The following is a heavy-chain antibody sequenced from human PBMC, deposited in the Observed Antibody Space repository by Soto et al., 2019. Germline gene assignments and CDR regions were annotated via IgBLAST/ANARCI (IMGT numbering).Heavy chain of an antibody. CDR1: GASITSGGYY. J-gene: IGHJ1*01. CDR2: IYYSGST. Sequence: QVQLQESGPGLVKPSQTLSLTCTVSGASITSGGYYWSWIRQHPGKGLEWIGYIYYSGSTYYNPSPXSXFTISVDTSKNQFSLKLSSVTAADTAVYYCTRSIQHWGQGTLVTVSS. V-gene: IGHV4-31*03. CDR3: TRSIQH.